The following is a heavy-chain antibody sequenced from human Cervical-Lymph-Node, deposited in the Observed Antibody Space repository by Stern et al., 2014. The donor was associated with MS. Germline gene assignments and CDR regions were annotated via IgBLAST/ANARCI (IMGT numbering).Heavy chain of an antibody. CDR2: IKPSGGST. D-gene: IGHD6-19*01. CDR3: AREVAGHRLGMMDV. Sequence: VQLVESGAEVKTPGASVKLSCKASGYTFLNYYIHWVRPAPGQGLEWMGIIKPSGGSTSYAQMFQGRVTMTRDTYTSTVYMELSSLRSEETAVYYWAREVAGHRLGMMDVWGQGTAVTVSS. CDR1: GYTFLNYY. J-gene: IGHJ6*02. V-gene: IGHV1-46*01.